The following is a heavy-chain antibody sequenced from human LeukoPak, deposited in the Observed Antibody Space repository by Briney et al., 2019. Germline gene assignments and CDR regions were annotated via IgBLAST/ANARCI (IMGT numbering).Heavy chain of an antibody. D-gene: IGHD4-17*01. J-gene: IGHJ4*02. Sequence: SETLSLTCTVSGGSISSNYWSWIRQPPGKGLEWIGYIYYSGSTNYNPSLKSRVTISVDTSKSQFSLKLSSVTAADTAVYYCARSTVTTPDDYWGQGTLVTVSS. CDR3: ARSTVTTPDDY. CDR1: GGSISSNY. V-gene: IGHV4-59*01. CDR2: IYYSGST.